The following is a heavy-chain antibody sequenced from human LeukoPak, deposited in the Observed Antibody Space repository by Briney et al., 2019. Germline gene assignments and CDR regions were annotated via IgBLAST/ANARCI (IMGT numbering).Heavy chain of an antibody. V-gene: IGHV3-30*03. Sequence: SGGSLRLSCAASGFTFSSYGMHWVRQAPGKGLEWVAVVSYDGSNKYYADSVKGRFTISRDNSKNTLYLQMNSLRAEDTAVYYCARPRGSSGYLDAFDIWGQGTMVTVSS. CDR1: GFTFSSYG. CDR3: ARPRGSSGYLDAFDI. J-gene: IGHJ3*02. CDR2: VSYDGSNK. D-gene: IGHD3-22*01.